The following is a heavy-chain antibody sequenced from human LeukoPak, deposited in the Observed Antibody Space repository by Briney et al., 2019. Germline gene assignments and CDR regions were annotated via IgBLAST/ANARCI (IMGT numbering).Heavy chain of an antibody. CDR1: GFTFSSYS. V-gene: IGHV3-21*01. CDR2: ISSSSYI. CDR3: AREKAVAGLEGIES. Sequence: GGSLRLSCAASGFTFSSYSVNWVRQAPGKGLEWVSSISSSSYIYYSDSVKGRCTISRDNPKNSLYLQMNTLRAADTPVYYCAREKAVAGLEGIESWGQGDLVTVSP. J-gene: IGHJ5*02. D-gene: IGHD6-19*01.